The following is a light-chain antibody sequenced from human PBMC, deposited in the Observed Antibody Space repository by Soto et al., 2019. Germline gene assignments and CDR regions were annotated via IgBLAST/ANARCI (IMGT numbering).Light chain of an antibody. CDR3: QQSYGTPRT. V-gene: IGKV1-39*01. Sequence: DIQMTQSPSSLSASVGDTVTITCRASQSINTYLSWYQQTPGRAPKFLIYSASTLYSGVPSRFSGSGSGTDFALTIYSLQPEDFATYYCQQSYGTPRTFGGGTKVEIK. J-gene: IGKJ4*01. CDR1: QSINTY. CDR2: SAS.